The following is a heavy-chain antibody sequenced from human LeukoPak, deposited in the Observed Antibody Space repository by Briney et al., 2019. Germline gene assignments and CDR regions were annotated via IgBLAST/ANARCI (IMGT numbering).Heavy chain of an antibody. CDR3: AKVGVTALRFLEWLLPHFDY. Sequence: PGGSLRLSCAASGFTFSSCSMTWVRQAPGMGLEWVSYTSYSGSAIYYADSVKGRFTISRDNAKNSLYLQMNSLRAEDTAVYYCAKVGVTALRFLEWLLPHFDYWGQGTLVTVSS. CDR2: TSYSGSAI. V-gene: IGHV3-48*01. J-gene: IGHJ4*02. D-gene: IGHD3-3*01. CDR1: GFTFSSCS.